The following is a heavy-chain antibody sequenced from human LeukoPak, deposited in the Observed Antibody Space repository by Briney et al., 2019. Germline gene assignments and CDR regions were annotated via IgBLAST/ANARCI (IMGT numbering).Heavy chain of an antibody. CDR2: IYPGDSDT. D-gene: IGHD6-19*01. Sequence: GESLKISCKGSGYSFTSYWIGWVRQMPGKGLGWMGIIYPGDSDTRYSPSFQGQVTISADKSISTAYLQWSSLKASDTAMYYCARRGLSSGWYGAFDIWGQGTMVTVSS. CDR3: ARRGLSSGWYGAFDI. V-gene: IGHV5-51*01. J-gene: IGHJ3*02. CDR1: GYSFTSYW.